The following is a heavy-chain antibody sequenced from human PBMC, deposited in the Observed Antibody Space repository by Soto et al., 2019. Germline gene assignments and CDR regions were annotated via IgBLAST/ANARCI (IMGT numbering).Heavy chain of an antibody. CDR3: AKTTIFGVVLDAFDI. V-gene: IGHV1-24*01. CDR2: FDPEDGET. CDR1: GYTLTELS. D-gene: IGHD3-3*01. J-gene: IGHJ3*02. Sequence: GASVKVSCKVSGYTLTELSMHWVRQAPGKGLEWMGGFDPEDGETIYAQKFQGRVTMTEDTSTGTAYMELSSLRSDDTAVYYCAKTTIFGVVLDAFDIWGQGTMVTVSS.